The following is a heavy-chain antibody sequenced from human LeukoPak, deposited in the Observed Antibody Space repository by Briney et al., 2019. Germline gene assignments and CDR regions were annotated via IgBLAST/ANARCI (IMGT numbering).Heavy chain of an antibody. V-gene: IGHV1-2*02. CDR1: GYXFTGYY. Sequence: ASVKVSCKASGYXFTGYYMHWVRQAPGQGLEWMGSINPNGGGTNYAQTFQGRVTMTRDTSISTAYMELSSLRSDDTAVYYCARVGYCSGGTCPYYFDLWGLGTLVTVSS. D-gene: IGHD2-15*01. CDR2: INPNGGGT. CDR3: ARVGYCSGGTCPYYFDL. J-gene: IGHJ4*02.